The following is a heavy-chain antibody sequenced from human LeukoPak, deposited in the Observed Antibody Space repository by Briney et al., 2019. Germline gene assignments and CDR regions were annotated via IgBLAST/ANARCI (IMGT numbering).Heavy chain of an antibody. D-gene: IGHD6-19*01. V-gene: IGHV3-33*01. J-gene: IGHJ4*02. CDR1: GVIFSSYA. CDR3: AIETAVAGYKRWQTFDF. Sequence: SEGSLSLSCAASGVIFSSYAMHWVRQAPGKGLEWMAVIWADGSNKYYTDSVKGRSTISRDNSKHTLYLQMNSLRAEDSAMYYCAIETAVAGYKRWQTFDFWGQGTPVTVSS. CDR2: IWADGSNK.